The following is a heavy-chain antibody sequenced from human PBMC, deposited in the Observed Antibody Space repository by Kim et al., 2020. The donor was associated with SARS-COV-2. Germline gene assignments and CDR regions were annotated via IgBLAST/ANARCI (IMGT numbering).Heavy chain of an antibody. D-gene: IGHD6-19*01. Sequence: GGSLRLSCAASGFTFSSYPMSWVRQAPGKGLEWISLISGSGGSTYYADSVKGRFTISRDNSKNTLYLQMNSLRAEDTAVYYCAKRDAVAGVIDYWGQGTLLTVSS. J-gene: IGHJ4*02. V-gene: IGHV3-23*01. CDR1: GFTFSSYP. CDR3: AKRDAVAGVIDY. CDR2: ISGSGGST.